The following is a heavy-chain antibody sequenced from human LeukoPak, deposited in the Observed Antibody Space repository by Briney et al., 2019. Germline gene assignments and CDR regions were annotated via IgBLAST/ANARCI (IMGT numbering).Heavy chain of an antibody. D-gene: IGHD3-22*01. CDR3: AKDRGDSSGYSIEAYYFDY. CDR1: GFTFSSYG. CDR2: ISGSGGST. Sequence: GGSLRLSCAASGFTFSSYGMSWVRQAPGKGLEWVSAISGSGGSTYYADSVKGRFTISRDNSKNTLYLQMNSLRAEDTAVCYCAKDRGDSSGYSIEAYYFDYWGQGTLVTVSS. V-gene: IGHV3-23*01. J-gene: IGHJ4*02.